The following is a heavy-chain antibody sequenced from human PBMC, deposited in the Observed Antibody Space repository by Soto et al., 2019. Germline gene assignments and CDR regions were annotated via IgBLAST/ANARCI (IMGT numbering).Heavy chain of an antibody. CDR2: ISSSSSYI. D-gene: IGHD6-6*01. Sequence: EVQLVESGGGLVKPGGSLRLSCAASGFTFSSYSMNWVRQAPGKGLEWVSSISSSSSYIYYADSMKGRFTISRDNAKNSLYLQMNSLRAEDPAVYYGARDLYSSSARYFDYWGQGTLVTFSS. J-gene: IGHJ4*02. CDR3: ARDLYSSSARYFDY. V-gene: IGHV3-21*01. CDR1: GFTFSSYS.